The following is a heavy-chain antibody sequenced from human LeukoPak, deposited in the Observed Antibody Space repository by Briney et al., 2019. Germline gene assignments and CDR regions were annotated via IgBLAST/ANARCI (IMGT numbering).Heavy chain of an antibody. D-gene: IGHD2-2*01. Sequence: TGGSLRLSCAASGFTFSSYWMHWVRQAPGKGLVWVSRINSDGSSTSYADSVKGRFTISRDNAKSTLYLQMNSLRAEDTAVYYCAKGLDCSSTSCYYLDYWGQGTLVTVSS. V-gene: IGHV3-74*01. J-gene: IGHJ4*02. CDR2: INSDGSST. CDR1: GFTFSSYW. CDR3: AKGLDCSSTSCYYLDY.